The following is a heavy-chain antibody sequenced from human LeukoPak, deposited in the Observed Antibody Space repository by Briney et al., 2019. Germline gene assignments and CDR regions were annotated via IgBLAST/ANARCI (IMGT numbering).Heavy chain of an antibody. CDR2: MNPNSGNS. CDR3: AREGLDY. J-gene: IGHJ4*02. Sequence: ASVKVSCKASGYTFTNYDINWVRQATEQGLEWMGYMNPNSGNSAYAQKFQGRVTITTDASIGTAYMELSGLRSEDPAMYYCAREGLDYWGQGTLVTVSS. CDR1: GYTFTNYD. V-gene: IGHV1-8*03.